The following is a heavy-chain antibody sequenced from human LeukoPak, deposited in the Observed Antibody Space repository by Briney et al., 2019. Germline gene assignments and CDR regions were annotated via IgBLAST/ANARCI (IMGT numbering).Heavy chain of an antibody. V-gene: IGHV4-34*01. Sequence: PSETLSLTCAVYGGSFSGYYWSWIRQPPGKGLEWIGEINHSGSTNYNPSLKSRVTISVDTSKNQFSLKLSSVTAADTAVYYCARHVGAYYDFWSGERWFDPWGQGTLVTVSS. J-gene: IGHJ5*02. CDR3: ARHVGAYYDFWSGERWFDP. D-gene: IGHD3-3*01. CDR1: GGSFSGYY. CDR2: INHSGST.